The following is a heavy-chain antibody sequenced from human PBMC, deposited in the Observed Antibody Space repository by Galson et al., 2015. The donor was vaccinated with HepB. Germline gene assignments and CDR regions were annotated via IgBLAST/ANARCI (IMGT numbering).Heavy chain of an antibody. V-gene: IGHV3-21*01. Sequence: SLRPSCAASGFTFSSYSMNWVRQAPGKGLEWASSISSSSSYIYYADSVKGRFTISRDNAKNSLYLQMNSLRAEDTAVYYCARAWGGVGADGADYWGQGTLVTVSS. J-gene: IGHJ4*02. D-gene: IGHD1-26*01. CDR2: ISSSSSYI. CDR3: ARAWGGVGADGADY. CDR1: GFTFSSYS.